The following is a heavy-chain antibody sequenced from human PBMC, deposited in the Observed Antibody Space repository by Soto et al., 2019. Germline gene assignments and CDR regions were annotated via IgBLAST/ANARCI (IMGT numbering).Heavy chain of an antibody. D-gene: IGHD2-15*01. CDR2: ISGSGGST. J-gene: IGHJ2*01. Sequence: VHLLETGGGLVQPGGSLRLSCAASEFTFSSYAMSWVRQAPGKGLEWVSAISGSGGSTDYADSVKGRFTISRDNSKNMFYLQMNSLRAEDTALYYCAKCAYYSGWYFDLWGRGTLVTVSS. V-gene: IGHV3-23*01. CDR3: AKCAYYSGWYFDL. CDR1: EFTFSSYA.